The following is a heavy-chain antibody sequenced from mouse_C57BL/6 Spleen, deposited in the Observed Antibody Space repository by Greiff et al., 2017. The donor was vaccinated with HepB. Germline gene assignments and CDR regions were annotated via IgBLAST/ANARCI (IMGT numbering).Heavy chain of an antibody. D-gene: IGHD2-5*01. CDR1: GYSFTGYY. CDR2: INPSTGGT. J-gene: IGHJ1*03. V-gene: IGHV1-43*01. CDR3: ARNAYYSNPWYFDV. Sequence: VHVKQSGPELVKPGASVKISCKASGYSFTGYYMHWVKQSSEKSLEWIGEINPSTGGTSYNQKFKGKATLTVDKSSSTAYMQLKSLTSEDSAVYYCARNAYYSNPWYFDVWGTGTTVTVSS.